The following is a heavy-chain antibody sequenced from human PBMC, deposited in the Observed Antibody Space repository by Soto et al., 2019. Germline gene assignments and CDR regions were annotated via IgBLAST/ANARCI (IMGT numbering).Heavy chain of an antibody. V-gene: IGHV1-18*01. CDR3: AREMAGLGGEYDY. CDR1: GYTFTKYG. D-gene: IGHD3-16*01. Sequence: QVQLVQSGAEVKNPGASVKVSCKTSGYTFTKYGVGWVRQAPGQGLEWMGWISGSSGNANYAEKVQGRITLTTDTSTSTAYIEPRSLRSDDTAVYYCAREMAGLGGEYDYWGQGTLATVSS. J-gene: IGHJ4*02. CDR2: ISGSSGNA.